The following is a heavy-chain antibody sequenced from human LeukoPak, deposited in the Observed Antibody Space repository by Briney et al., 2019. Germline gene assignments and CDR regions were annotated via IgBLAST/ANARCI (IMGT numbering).Heavy chain of an antibody. CDR1: GGSISSGFYY. D-gene: IGHD3-9*01. Sequence: SETLSLTCTVSGGSISSGFYYWSWIRQPAGKGLEWIGRIYTSGSTNYNPSLKSRISISVDTSKNQFSLKLSSVTAADTAVYYCARFVYYHILTGYQQPPYAFDIWGQGTMVTVSS. V-gene: IGHV4-61*02. CDR2: IYTSGST. J-gene: IGHJ3*02. CDR3: ARFVYYHILTGYQQPPYAFDI.